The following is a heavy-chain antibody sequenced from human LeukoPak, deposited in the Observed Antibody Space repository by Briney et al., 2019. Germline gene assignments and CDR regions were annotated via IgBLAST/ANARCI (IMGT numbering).Heavy chain of an antibody. CDR3: ARSEIGIQLWSGMDV. CDR1: GFTFSSYD. J-gene: IGHJ6*02. Sequence: GGSLRLSCAASGFTFSSYDMHWVRQATGKGLEWVSAIGTAGDTYYPGSVKGRFTISREDAKNSLYLQMNSLRAGDTAVYYCARSEIGIQLWSGMDVWGQGTTVTVSS. D-gene: IGHD5-18*01. V-gene: IGHV3-13*01. CDR2: IGTAGDT.